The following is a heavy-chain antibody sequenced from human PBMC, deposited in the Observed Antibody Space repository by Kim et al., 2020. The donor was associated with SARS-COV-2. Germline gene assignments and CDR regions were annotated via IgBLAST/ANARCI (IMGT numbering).Heavy chain of an antibody. CDR1: GFTFSSCS. CDR2: ISGNGANT. D-gene: IGHD2-2*01. Sequence: GGSLRLSCAASGFTFSSCSLSWVRQAPGKGLEWVSAISGNGANTYYADSVKGRFTISRDNSKNTLYLQMNSLRVGDTAVYYCAKGISKSIYYYGMDVWG. J-gene: IGHJ6*02. V-gene: IGHV3-23*01. CDR3: AKGISKSIYYYGMDV.